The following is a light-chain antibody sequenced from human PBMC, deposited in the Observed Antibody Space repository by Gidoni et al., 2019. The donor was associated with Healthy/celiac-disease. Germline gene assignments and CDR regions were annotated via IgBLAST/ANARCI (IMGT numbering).Light chain of an antibody. CDR2: RNN. CDR1: SPNIGSNY. V-gene: IGLV1-47*01. Sequence: QSVLTQPPSASGTPGQRVTISCSGRSPNIGSNYVYWYQQLPGTAPKLLIYRNNQRPSGVPDRFSGYKSGTSAALAISGLRSEDEADYYCAAWDDGLSGSVVFGGGTKLTVL. J-gene: IGLJ2*01. CDR3: AAWDDGLSGSVV.